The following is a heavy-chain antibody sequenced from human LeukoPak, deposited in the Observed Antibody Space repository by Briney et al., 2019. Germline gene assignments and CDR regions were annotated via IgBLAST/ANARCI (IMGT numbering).Heavy chain of an antibody. CDR3: ARHTDWENMIVVVTSPGLFDY. V-gene: IGHV4-39*01. CDR2: IYYSGST. Sequence: SETLSLTCTVSGGSISSSSYYWGWIRQPPGKGLEWIGSIYYSGSTYYNPSLKSRVTISVDTSKNQFSLKLSSVTAADTAVCYCARHTDWENMIVVVTSPGLFDYWGQGTLVTVSS. D-gene: IGHD3-22*01. J-gene: IGHJ4*02. CDR1: GGSISSSSYY.